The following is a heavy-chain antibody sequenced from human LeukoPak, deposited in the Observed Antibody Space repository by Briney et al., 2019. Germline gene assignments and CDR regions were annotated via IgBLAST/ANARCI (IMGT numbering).Heavy chain of an antibody. D-gene: IGHD4-17*01. Sequence: ASVKLSCTCSGYTFIYYSISRYRQAPGQGLEWMGWISVYNGYTKYAQKLQGRVTMTTDTSTSTAYMEVRSLTSDDTAVYYCARVQPSDYGDYGATGPDYWGQGTLVTVSS. CDR2: ISVYNGYT. CDR1: GYTFIYYS. CDR3: ARVQPSDYGDYGATGPDY. V-gene: IGHV1-18*04. J-gene: IGHJ4*02.